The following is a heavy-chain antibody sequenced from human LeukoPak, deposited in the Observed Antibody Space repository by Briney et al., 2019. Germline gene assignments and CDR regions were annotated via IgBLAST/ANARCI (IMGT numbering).Heavy chain of an antibody. CDR3: ARAGRGTGIAASPI. V-gene: IGHV4-59*01. D-gene: IGHD6-25*01. J-gene: IGHJ3*02. CDR2: IYYSGSS. Sequence: SETLSLTCTVSGVSISTYYWSWIRQPPGKGLEWIGDIYYSGSSNYNPSLKSRVSISVDTSKNQLSLKLSSVTPADTAVYYCARAGRGTGIAASPIWGQGTMVTVSS. CDR1: GVSISTYY.